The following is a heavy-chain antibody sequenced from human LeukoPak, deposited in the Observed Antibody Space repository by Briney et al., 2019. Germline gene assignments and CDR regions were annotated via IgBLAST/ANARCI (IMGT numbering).Heavy chain of an antibody. Sequence: SQTLSLTCAVSGGSISSGGYSWSWIRQPPGKGPEWIGYIYHSGSTYYNPSLKSRVTISVDRSKNQFSLKLSSVTAADTAVYYCARGEYCSSTSCYLLNWFDPWGQGTLVTVSS. V-gene: IGHV4-30-2*01. CDR3: ARGEYCSSTSCYLLNWFDP. CDR1: GGSISSGGYS. J-gene: IGHJ5*02. CDR2: IYHSGST. D-gene: IGHD2-2*01.